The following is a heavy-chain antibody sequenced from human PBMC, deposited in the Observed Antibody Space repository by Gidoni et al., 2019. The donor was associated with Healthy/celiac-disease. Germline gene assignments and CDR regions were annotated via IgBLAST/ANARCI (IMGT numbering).Heavy chain of an antibody. J-gene: IGHJ4*02. Sequence: EVQLVESGGGVVQPGGSLRLSCAASGFPFDDYAMHWVRQAPGKGLEWVSLISGDGGSTYYADSVKGRFTISRDNSKNSLYLQMNSLRTEDTALYYCAKDIQGYGGNLDSGGDYWGQGTLVTVSS. CDR2: ISGDGGST. V-gene: IGHV3-43*02. D-gene: IGHD4-17*01. CDR1: GFPFDDYA. CDR3: AKDIQGYGGNLDSGGDY.